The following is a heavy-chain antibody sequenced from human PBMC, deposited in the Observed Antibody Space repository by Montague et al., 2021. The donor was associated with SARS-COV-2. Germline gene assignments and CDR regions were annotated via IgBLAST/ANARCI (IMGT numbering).Heavy chain of an antibody. V-gene: IGHV4-39*01. J-gene: IGHJ3*02. CDR2: IYYSGTT. D-gene: IGHD3-10*01. Sequence: SETLSLTRTVSGGSITRNYYWGWIRQPPGQGLAWVGNIYYSGTTFINPSLESRVTISVDASKNQFSLNLTSVTAADTAVYYCARPLVRGVPKAFDIWGQGALVIVSS. CDR1: GGSITRNYY. CDR3: ARPLVRGVPKAFDI.